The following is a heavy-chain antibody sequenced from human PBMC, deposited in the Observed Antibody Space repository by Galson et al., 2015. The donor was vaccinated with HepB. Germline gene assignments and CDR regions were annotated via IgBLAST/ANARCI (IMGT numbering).Heavy chain of an antibody. Sequence: SVKVSCKASPYTFTKYYIHWVRQAPGQGLQWVGWINPNSGRTNYAANLQDRVTMSRDTSINTVYMDLSSLRSDDSAMYFCARAVVPAAPRDSWGQGTLVTVSS. CDR1: PYTFTKYY. V-gene: IGHV1-2*02. J-gene: IGHJ5*01. CDR2: INPNSGRT. CDR3: ARAVVPAAPRDS. D-gene: IGHD2-2*01.